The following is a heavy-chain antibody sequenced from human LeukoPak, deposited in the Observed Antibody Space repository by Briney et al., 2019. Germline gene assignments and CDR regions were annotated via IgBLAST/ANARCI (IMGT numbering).Heavy chain of an antibody. J-gene: IGHJ6*03. Sequence: ASVNVSCKASGYTFTGYYMHWVRQAPGQGLEWMGRINPNSGGTNYAQEFQGRVTMTRDTSISTAYMELSRLRSDDTAVYYCARVGGRYSYGYYYYMDVWGKGTTVTVSS. CDR1: GYTFTGYY. CDR3: ARVGGRYSYGYYYYMDV. D-gene: IGHD5-18*01. CDR2: INPNSGGT. V-gene: IGHV1-2*06.